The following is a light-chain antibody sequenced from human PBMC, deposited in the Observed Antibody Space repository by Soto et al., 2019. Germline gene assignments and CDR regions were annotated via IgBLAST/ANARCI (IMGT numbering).Light chain of an antibody. Sequence: QSALTQPASVSGSPGQSITISCTGTSSDVGGYSYVSWYQQHPGKAPKFMIYDVSNRPSGVSNRFSGSKSGNTASLTISGLQAEDEADYYCSSYTSSSTLGHVVFGGGTKLTVL. V-gene: IGLV2-14*01. CDR2: DVS. CDR1: SSDVGGYSY. J-gene: IGLJ2*01. CDR3: SSYTSSSTLGHVV.